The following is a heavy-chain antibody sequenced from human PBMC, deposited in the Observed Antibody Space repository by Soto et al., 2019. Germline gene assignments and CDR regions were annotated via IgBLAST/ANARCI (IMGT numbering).Heavy chain of an antibody. V-gene: IGHV3-23*01. J-gene: IGHJ4*02. CDR1: GFTFSSYA. D-gene: IGHD1-26*01. CDR3: AKDLSIATIRGGDY. Sequence: GSLRLSCAASGFTFSSYAMSWVRQAPGKGLEWVSAISGSGGSTYYADSVKGRFTISRDNSKNTLYLQMNSLRAEDTAVYYCAKDLSIATIRGGDYWGQGTLVTVSS. CDR2: ISGSGGST.